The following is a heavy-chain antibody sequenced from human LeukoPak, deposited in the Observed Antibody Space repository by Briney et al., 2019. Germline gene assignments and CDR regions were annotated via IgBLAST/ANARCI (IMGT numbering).Heavy chain of an antibody. CDR2: INPNSGGT. D-gene: IGHD2-2*01. CDR3: AREKVRQSGMDV. V-gene: IGHV1-2*06. CDR1: GYTFTGYY. Sequence: ASVKVSCKASGYTFTGYYMHWVRQAPGQGLEWMGRINPNSGGTNYAQKFQGRVTMTRDTSISTAYMELSRLRSDDTAVYYCAREKVRQSGMDVWGQGTTVTVSS. J-gene: IGHJ6*02.